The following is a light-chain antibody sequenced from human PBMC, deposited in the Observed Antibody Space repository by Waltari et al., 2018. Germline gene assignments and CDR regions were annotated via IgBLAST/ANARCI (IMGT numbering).Light chain of an antibody. V-gene: IGKV1-5*03. J-gene: IGKJ1*01. CDR2: KAS. Sequence: DIQMTQSPSTLSASVGDRVNITCRASQSISSWLAWYQQKPGKAPKLLIYKASSLESGVPSRFSGSGSGTEFTLTISSLQPDDFATYYCQQYNSAPWTFGQGTKVEIK. CDR1: QSISSW. CDR3: QQYNSAPWT.